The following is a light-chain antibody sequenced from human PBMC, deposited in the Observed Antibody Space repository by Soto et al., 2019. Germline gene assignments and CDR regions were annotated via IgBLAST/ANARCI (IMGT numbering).Light chain of an antibody. J-gene: IGLJ1*01. CDR2: DVS. V-gene: IGLV2-14*03. CDR3: SSYTSSSTLDV. CDR1: SSDVGAYDY. Sequence: QSALTQPASVSGSPGQSITISCTGTSSDVGAYDYVSWYQQHPGKAPKLIIYDVSNRPSDVSHRFSASKSGNTASLTISGLQAEDEADYYCSSYTSSSTLDVFGTGTKVTVL.